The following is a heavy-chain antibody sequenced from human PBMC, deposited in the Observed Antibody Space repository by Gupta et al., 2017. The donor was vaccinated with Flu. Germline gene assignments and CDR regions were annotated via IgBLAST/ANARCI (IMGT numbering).Heavy chain of an antibody. CDR1: GFTFSNYG. Sequence: EVQLLESGGGLVQPGGSLRLSCAASGFTFSNYGMSWVRQAPGEGLEWVSDISLSGDSTHYADSVKGRFTISRDNSKNTLYLQMNSLRAEDTAVYYCAKVYCSSISCPIYYYYYMDVWGKGTTVTVSS. J-gene: IGHJ6*03. V-gene: IGHV3-23*01. CDR3: AKVYCSSISCPIYYYYYMDV. CDR2: ISLSGDST. D-gene: IGHD2-2*01.